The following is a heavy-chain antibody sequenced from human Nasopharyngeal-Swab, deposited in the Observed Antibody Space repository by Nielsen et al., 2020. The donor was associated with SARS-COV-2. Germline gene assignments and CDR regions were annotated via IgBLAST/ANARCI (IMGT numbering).Heavy chain of an antibody. J-gene: IGHJ6*03. Sequence: SVKVSCKASGGTFSSYAISWVRQAPGQGLEWMGGIIPIFGTANYAQKFQGRVTITADESTSTAYMELSSLRSEDTAVYYCARDEREAARGVVGLYYYYMDVWGKGTTVTVSS. V-gene: IGHV1-69*13. CDR1: GGTFSSYA. CDR2: IIPIFGTA. D-gene: IGHD6-6*01. CDR3: ARDEREAARGVVGLYYYYMDV.